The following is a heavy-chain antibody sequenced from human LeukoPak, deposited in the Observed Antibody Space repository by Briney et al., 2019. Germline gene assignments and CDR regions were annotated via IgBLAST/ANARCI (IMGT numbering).Heavy chain of an antibody. J-gene: IGHJ4*02. CDR1: GFTFSSYA. Sequence: GGSLRLSCAASGFTFSSYAMSWVRQAPGKGLEWVSAISGSGGSTYYADSVKGWFTISRDNSKNTLYLQMNSLRAEDTAVYYCAKAEGGSSGWYVGFGFDYWGQGTLVTVSS. CDR2: ISGSGGST. V-gene: IGHV3-23*01. CDR3: AKAEGGSSGWYVGFGFDY. D-gene: IGHD6-19*01.